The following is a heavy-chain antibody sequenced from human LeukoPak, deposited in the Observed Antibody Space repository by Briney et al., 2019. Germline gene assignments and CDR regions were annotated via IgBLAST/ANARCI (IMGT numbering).Heavy chain of an antibody. CDR2: ISSSSSYI. CDR3: AREWGNSGFDY. D-gene: IGHD6-25*01. J-gene: IGHJ4*02. CDR1: GFTFSSYS. Sequence: PGGSLRLSCAASGFTFSSYSMNWVRQAPGKGLEWVSSISSSSSYIYYADSVKGRFTISRDSSENTLFLQMSSLRIEDTAVYYCAREWGNSGFDYWGQGTLITVSS. V-gene: IGHV3-21*01.